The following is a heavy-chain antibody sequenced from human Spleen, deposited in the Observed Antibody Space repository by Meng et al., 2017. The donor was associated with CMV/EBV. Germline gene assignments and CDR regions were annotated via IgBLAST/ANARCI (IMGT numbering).Heavy chain of an antibody. D-gene: IGHD4/OR15-4a*01. V-gene: IGHV4-34*01. CDR1: GGSFSGYY. J-gene: IGHJ6*02. Sequence: GSLRLSCAVYGGSFSGYYWSWIRQPPGKGLEWIGEINHSGSTNYNPSLKSRVTISVDTSKNQFSLKLTSVTAADTALYYCARLRVVLTTYYYDGMDVWGQGTTVTVSS. CDR3: ARLRVVLTTYYYDGMDV. CDR2: INHSGST.